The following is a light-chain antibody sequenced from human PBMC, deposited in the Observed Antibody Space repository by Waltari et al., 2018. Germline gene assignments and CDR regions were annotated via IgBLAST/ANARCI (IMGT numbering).Light chain of an antibody. CDR1: SSNIESNP. Sequence: QSVLTQAPSASGTPGRRVPISCSGSSSNIESNPVNWYQQLPGTAPKLLIYSNNQRPSGVPDRFSGSKSGTSASLAISGLQSEDEAEYSCAVWDDSLSGVVFGGGTKLTVL. V-gene: IGLV1-44*01. CDR3: AVWDDSLSGVV. J-gene: IGLJ2*01. CDR2: SNN.